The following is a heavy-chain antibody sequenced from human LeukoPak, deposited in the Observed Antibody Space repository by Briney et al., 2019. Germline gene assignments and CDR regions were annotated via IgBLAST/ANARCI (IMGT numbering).Heavy chain of an antibody. Sequence: PSETLSLTCAVYGGSFSGYYWSWIRQPPGKGLEWIGSIYYSGGTYYNPSLKSRVTISVDTSKNQFSLKLSSVTAADTAVYYCARPGGSGSYYGYWGQGTLVTVSS. CDR2: IYYSGGT. D-gene: IGHD3-10*01. V-gene: IGHV4-34*01. J-gene: IGHJ4*02. CDR3: ARPGGSGSYYGY. CDR1: GGSFSGYY.